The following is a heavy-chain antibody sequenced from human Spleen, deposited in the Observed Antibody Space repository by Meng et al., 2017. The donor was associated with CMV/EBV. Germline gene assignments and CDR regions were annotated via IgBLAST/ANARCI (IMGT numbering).Heavy chain of an antibody. V-gene: IGHV4-34*01. CDR2: INDSGRT. Sequence: GSLRLSCAVYGGSFSGYYWSWIRQPPGKGLEWIGEINDSGRTNYKPSLKSRVTILVDTSKKQFSLKLSSLSAADTAVYYCARSGYQLLYALDIWGQGTMVTVSS. CDR1: GGSFSGYY. J-gene: IGHJ3*02. CDR3: ARSGYQLLYALDI. D-gene: IGHD2-2*01.